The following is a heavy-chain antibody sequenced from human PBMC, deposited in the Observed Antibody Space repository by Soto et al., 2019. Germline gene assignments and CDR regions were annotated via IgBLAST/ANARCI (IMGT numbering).Heavy chain of an antibody. CDR2: IYYSGST. J-gene: IGHJ4*02. V-gene: IGHV4-4*02. Sequence: SETLSLTCAVSGGSISTSNWWSWVRQPPGKGLEWIGYIYYSGSTNYNPSLKSRVTISVDTSKNQFSLKLSSVTAADTAVYYCARGPNYDILTGYLYYFDYWGQGTLVTVSS. CDR1: GGSISTSNW. CDR3: ARGPNYDILTGYLYYFDY. D-gene: IGHD3-9*01.